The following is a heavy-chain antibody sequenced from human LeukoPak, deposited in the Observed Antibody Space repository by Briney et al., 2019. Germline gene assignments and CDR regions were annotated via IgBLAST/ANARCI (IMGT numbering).Heavy chain of an antibody. J-gene: IGHJ4*02. Sequence: GGSLRLSCAASGFTFSSYAMSWVRQVPGKGLEWVSAISGSGGSTYYADSVKGRFTISRDNSKNTLYLQMNSLRDEDTAVYYCARERGNYFRYWGQGTLVTVSS. V-gene: IGHV3-23*01. CDR2: ISGSGGST. CDR3: ARERGNYFRY. CDR1: GFTFSSYA. D-gene: IGHD2/OR15-2a*01.